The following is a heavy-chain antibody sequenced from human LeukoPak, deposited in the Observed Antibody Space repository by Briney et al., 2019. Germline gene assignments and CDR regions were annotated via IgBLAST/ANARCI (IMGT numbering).Heavy chain of an antibody. CDR1: GFTFSTYW. CDR2: INPDGTTA. D-gene: IGHD1-1*01. J-gene: IGHJ4*02. V-gene: IGHV3-7*01. Sequence: GGSLRLSCAASGFTFSTYWMSWVRQAPGKGLEWVASINPDGTTAPSVDSVKGRFNVSRDNAKNPLFRQLNTLRVEDTAVYHCAKLIREVTTYDYWGPGALVTVSS. CDR3: AKLIREVTTYDY.